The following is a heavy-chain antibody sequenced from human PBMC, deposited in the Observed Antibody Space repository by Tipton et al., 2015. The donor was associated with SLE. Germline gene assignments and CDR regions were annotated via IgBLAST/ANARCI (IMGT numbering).Heavy chain of an antibody. D-gene: IGHD5-18*01. CDR3: ASTWIQPSYFDY. J-gene: IGHJ4*02. CDR1: GGSISSGSYY. V-gene: IGHV4-61*09. Sequence: LRLSCTVSGGSISSGSYYWSWIRQPAGKGLEWIGYIYTSGSTNYNPSLKSRVTISVDTSKNQFSLKLSSVTAADTAVYYCASTWIQPSYFDYWGQGTLVTVSS. CDR2: IYTSGST.